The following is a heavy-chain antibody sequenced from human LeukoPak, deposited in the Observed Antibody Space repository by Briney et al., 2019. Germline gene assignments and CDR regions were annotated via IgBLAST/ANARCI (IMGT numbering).Heavy chain of an antibody. CDR1: GGSIDSTSHS. V-gene: IGHV4-39*07. CDR2: IYSSGST. D-gene: IGHD3-22*01. Sequence: PSETLSLTCTVSGGSIDSTSHSWGWIRQPPGKGLEWIGSIYSSGSTYYNPSLKSRVTISVDTSKNQFSLRLSSVTAADTAVYYCARVPYYYDTKTFDIWGQGTMVTVSS. CDR3: ARVPYYYDTKTFDI. J-gene: IGHJ3*02.